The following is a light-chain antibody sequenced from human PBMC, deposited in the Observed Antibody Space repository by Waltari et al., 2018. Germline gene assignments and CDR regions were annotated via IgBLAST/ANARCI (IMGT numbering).Light chain of an antibody. V-gene: IGKV3-20*01. J-gene: IGKJ4*01. CDR1: QSVRSNY. CDR2: DAS. CDR3: QHYGASPLA. Sequence: EIVLTQSPGTLSLSPGDRATLPCRASQSVRSNYLAWYQQTPGQAPRLLIFDASNRAAGIPDRFTGSGSGTDFTLTISRLEPEDFAVYFCQHYGASPLAFGGGTKVEIK.